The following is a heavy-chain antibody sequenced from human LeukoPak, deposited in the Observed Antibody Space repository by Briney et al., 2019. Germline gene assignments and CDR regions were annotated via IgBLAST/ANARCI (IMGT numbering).Heavy chain of an antibody. CDR1: GFTFSSYV. D-gene: IGHD3-10*01. CDR2: ISNDGSNT. CDR3: AKKDGSGGYYDVALDY. V-gene: IGHV3-30*18. J-gene: IGHJ4*02. Sequence: GGSLRLSCAASGFTFSSYVMHWVRQAPGKGLEWVAFISNDGSNTYYADSVKGRCTISRDNSKNTVYLQMNRLRAEDTAMYYCAKKDGSGGYYDVALDYWGQGTLVTVSS.